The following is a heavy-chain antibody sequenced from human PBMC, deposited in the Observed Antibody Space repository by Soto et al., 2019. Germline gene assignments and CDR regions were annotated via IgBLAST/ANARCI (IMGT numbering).Heavy chain of an antibody. CDR3: ARVGHIAVVTASFDN. Sequence: QVQLVQSGAEVRKPGASVKVSCKPSGYTFNTYYLHWLRQAPGQALEWMGVIHPSGGGTTYAQKFLGRVTVTRDTSTTTVFMKLSSLRSDDTAVYYCARVGHIAVVTASFDNWGQGTLVTVSS. D-gene: IGHD2-21*02. J-gene: IGHJ4*02. CDR2: IHPSGGGT. V-gene: IGHV1-46*02. CDR1: GYTFNTYY.